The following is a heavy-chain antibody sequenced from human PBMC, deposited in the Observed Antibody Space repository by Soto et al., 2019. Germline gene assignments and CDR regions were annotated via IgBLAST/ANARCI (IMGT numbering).Heavy chain of an antibody. J-gene: IGHJ4*02. Sequence: ASVKVSCKASGYTFTSYGISWVRQAPGQGLEWMGWISAYNGNTNYAQKLQGRVTMTTDTSTSTAYMELRSLRSDDTAVYYCARDLRSTGTTYYCDYWGQGTLVTVSS. CDR1: GYTFTSYG. D-gene: IGHD1-7*01. CDR3: ARDLRSTGTTYYCDY. CDR2: ISAYNGNT. V-gene: IGHV1-18*01.